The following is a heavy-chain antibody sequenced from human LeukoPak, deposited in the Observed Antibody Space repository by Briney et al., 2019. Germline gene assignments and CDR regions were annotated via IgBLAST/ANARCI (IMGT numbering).Heavy chain of an antibody. Sequence: PSETLSLTCAVYGGSFSGYYWSWIRQPPGKGLEWIGEINHSGSTNYNPSLKSRVTISVDTSKNQLSLKLSSVTAADTAVSYCARVDFWSGYYLDYWGQGTLVTVSS. J-gene: IGHJ4*02. V-gene: IGHV4-34*01. CDR1: GGSFSGYY. CDR3: ARVDFWSGYYLDY. D-gene: IGHD3-3*01. CDR2: INHSGST.